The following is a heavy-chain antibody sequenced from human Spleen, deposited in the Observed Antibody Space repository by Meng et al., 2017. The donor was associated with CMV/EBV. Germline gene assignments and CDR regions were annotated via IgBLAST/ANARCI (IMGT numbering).Heavy chain of an antibody. V-gene: IGHV3-64*02. D-gene: IGHD1-26*01. Sequence: ALGLTLSNYAMHWVRQAPGRGLECVSTISDDGGRTYYADSVKGRFTISRDNSKNTLYLQMGSLRAEDMAVYYCARGRGGATTRYFDYWGQGTLVTV. CDR2: ISDDGGRT. CDR3: ARGRGGATTRYFDY. J-gene: IGHJ4*02. CDR1: GLTLSNYA.